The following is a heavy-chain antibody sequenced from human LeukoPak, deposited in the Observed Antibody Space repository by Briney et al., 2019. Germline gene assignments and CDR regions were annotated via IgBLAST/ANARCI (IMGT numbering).Heavy chain of an antibody. CDR3: ARTGGYDYGDFFDY. V-gene: IGHV3-64*01. Sequence: GGSLRLSCAASGFTFRNYAMHWVRQAPGKGLEYVSAISSNGGITYYANSVKGRFTISRDNSKNTLYLQMNSLRAEDTAVYYCARTGGYDYGDFFDYWGQGTLVTVSS. J-gene: IGHJ4*02. D-gene: IGHD4-17*01. CDR1: GFTFRNYA. CDR2: ISSNGGIT.